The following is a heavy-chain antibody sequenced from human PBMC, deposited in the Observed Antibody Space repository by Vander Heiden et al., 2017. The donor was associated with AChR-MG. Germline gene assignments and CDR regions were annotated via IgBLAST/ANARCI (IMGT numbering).Heavy chain of an antibody. CDR1: GFTLSTYA. D-gene: IGHD2-15*01. V-gene: IGHV3-23*01. J-gene: IGHJ4*02. CDR3: AKVHCSGGSCFPYYFDY. CDR2: ISGGGGTT. Sequence: EVQLLESGGDLVQPGGSLRLSCAASGFTLSTYARSWVRQAPGKGLEGVSGISGGGGTTYYADSVKGRFTISRDNSRTTLYLQMNSLTADDAAVYYCAKVHCSGGSCFPYYFDYWGQGTLVTVSS.